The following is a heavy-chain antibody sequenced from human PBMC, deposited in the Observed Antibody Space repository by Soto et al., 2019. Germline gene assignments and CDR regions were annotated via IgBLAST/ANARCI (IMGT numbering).Heavy chain of an antibody. Sequence: GGSLRLSCVGSGFDVTTNCMRWVRQAPGKGLECVSIVCTGGATHYADSVKGRFTISRDSSKNTVHLQMNNVRAEDTAVYYCVRDKRTISGIFPGYWGQGTQVTVS. CDR2: VCTGGAT. CDR3: VRDKRTISGIFPGY. V-gene: IGHV3-53*01. D-gene: IGHD1-1*01. CDR1: GFDVTTNC. J-gene: IGHJ4*02.